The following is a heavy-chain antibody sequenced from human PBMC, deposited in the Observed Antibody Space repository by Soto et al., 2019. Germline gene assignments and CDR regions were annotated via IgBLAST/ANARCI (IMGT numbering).Heavy chain of an antibody. V-gene: IGHV3-30*18. CDR2: ISYDGSNK. J-gene: IGHJ6*02. CDR3: AKGGGSWPYYYYGMDV. CDR1: GFTLSSYG. D-gene: IGHD2-15*01. Sequence: LRLSCAASGFTLSSYGMRWVRQAPGKGLEWVAVISYDGSNKYYADSVKGRFTISRDNSKNTLYLQMNSLRAEDTAVYYCAKGGGSWPYYYYGMDVWGQGTTVTVSS.